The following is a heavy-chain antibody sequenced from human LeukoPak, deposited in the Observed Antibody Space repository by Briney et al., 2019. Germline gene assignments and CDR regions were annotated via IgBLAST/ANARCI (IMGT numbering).Heavy chain of an antibody. CDR1: GGTFSSYA. V-gene: IGHV1-69*04. J-gene: IGHJ6*02. D-gene: IGHD4-17*01. CDR3: ARDSGDYDNYYYYGMDV. CDR2: IIPILGIA. Sequence: SVKVSCKASGGTFSSYAISWVRQAPGQGLEWMGRIIPILGIANYAQKFQGRVTITADKSTSTAYMELSSLRSEDTAVYYCARDSGDYDNYYYYGMDVWGQGTTVTVSS.